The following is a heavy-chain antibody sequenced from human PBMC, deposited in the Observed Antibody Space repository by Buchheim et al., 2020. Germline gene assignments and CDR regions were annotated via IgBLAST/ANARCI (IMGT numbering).Heavy chain of an antibody. Sequence: QVQLVESGGGVVQPGRSLRLSCAASGFTFSGYGMHWVRQAPGKGLEWVAVIWYDGSNKYYADSVKGRFTISRDNSKNTLYLQMNSLRAEDTAVYYCARGSLRSPSDYWGQGTL. CDR2: IWYDGSNK. D-gene: IGHD4-17*01. CDR3: ARGSLRSPSDY. V-gene: IGHV3-33*01. CDR1: GFTFSGYG. J-gene: IGHJ4*02.